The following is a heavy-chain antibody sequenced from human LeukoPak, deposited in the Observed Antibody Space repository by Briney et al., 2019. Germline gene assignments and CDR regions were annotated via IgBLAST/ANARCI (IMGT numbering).Heavy chain of an antibody. CDR3: AGAQDTSWHNFDY. J-gene: IGHJ4*02. D-gene: IGHD2-2*01. CDR1: RFTFSSYT. Sequence: GGSLRLSCAASRFTFSSYTMHWVRQAPGKGLEWVAVISYDGSNKYYADSVKGRFTISRDNSKNTLYLQMNSLRAEDTAVYYCAGAQDTSWHNFDYWGQGTLVTVSS. V-gene: IGHV3-30-3*01. CDR2: ISYDGSNK.